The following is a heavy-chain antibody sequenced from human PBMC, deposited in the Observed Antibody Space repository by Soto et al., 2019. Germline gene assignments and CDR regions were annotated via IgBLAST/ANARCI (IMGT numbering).Heavy chain of an antibody. CDR3: ARVSIKGRRWGSYIIPGDY. CDR2: IYYSGSA. V-gene: IGHV4-59*11. Sequence: SETLSLACPVSGGSITRHYSSWYRQPPGKGLEWVGHIYYSGSASYNPSLKSRLTISVDTSKNQFSLKLSSVTAADTAVYYCARVSIKGRRWGSYIIPGDYWGQGTLVTVSS. J-gene: IGHJ4*02. CDR1: GGSITRHY. D-gene: IGHD1-26*01.